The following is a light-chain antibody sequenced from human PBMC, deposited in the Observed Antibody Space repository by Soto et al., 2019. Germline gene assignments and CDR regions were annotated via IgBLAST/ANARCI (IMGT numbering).Light chain of an antibody. V-gene: IGKV3-11*01. CDR3: HHRSKWPYT. CDR2: DSS. CDR1: QSVGEK. J-gene: IGKJ2*01. Sequence: DIVLTQSPATLSLSPGERATLSCRASQSVGEKLLWFQQKPGQPPRLLIYDSSNRASGIPARFTGSGSGTDFILTISRLDPEDFAVYFCHHRSKWPYTFGQGTKLEIK.